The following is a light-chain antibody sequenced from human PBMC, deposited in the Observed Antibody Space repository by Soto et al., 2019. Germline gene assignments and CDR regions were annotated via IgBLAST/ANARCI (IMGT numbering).Light chain of an antibody. Sequence: DIQMTQSPSSLSASVGDRVTITCRASQDISVYFAWYQQKPGNVPTLLIYSASTLQSGVPSRFSGSGSGTDFTLTISSLQPEDVATYYCQKFNTAPLTFGQGTRLEIK. CDR3: QKFNTAPLT. V-gene: IGKV1-27*01. CDR2: SAS. CDR1: QDISVY. J-gene: IGKJ5*01.